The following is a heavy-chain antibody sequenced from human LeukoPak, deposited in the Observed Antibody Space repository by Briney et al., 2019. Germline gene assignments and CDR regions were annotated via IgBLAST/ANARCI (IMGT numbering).Heavy chain of an antibody. Sequence: PSETLSLTCAVYGGSFSGYYWSWLRQPPGKGLEWIGEINHSGSTNYNPSLKSRVTISVDTSKNQFSLKLSSVTAADTAVYYCARGGTYYDFWSGYYQYNWFDPWGQGTLVTVSS. V-gene: IGHV4-34*01. CDR3: ARGGTYYDFWSGYYQYNWFDP. D-gene: IGHD3-3*01. CDR1: GGSFSGYY. J-gene: IGHJ5*02. CDR2: INHSGST.